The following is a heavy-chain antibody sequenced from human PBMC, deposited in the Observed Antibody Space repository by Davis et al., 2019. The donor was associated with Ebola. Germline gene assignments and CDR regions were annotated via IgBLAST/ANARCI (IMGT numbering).Heavy chain of an antibody. CDR1: GFTFSRYW. V-gene: IGHV3-74*01. Sequence: PGGSLRLSCAASGFTFSRYWMHWVRQAPGKGLVYVSRISSDGDITSYADSVKGRFTISRDNAKSTLYLQMNSLTAEDTAVYYCVRGWLRSKFDYWGQGTLVTVSS. J-gene: IGHJ4*02. CDR3: VRGWLRSKFDY. D-gene: IGHD5-12*01. CDR2: ISSDGDIT.